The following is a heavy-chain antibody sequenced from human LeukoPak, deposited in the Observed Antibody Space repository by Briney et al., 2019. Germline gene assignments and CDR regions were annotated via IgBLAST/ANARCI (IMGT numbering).Heavy chain of an antibody. CDR1: GGSFSGYY. Sequence: SETLSLTCAVYGGSFSGYYWSWIRQPPGKGLEWIGEINHSGSTNYNPSLKSRVTISVDTSKNQFSLKLSSVTAADTAVYYCARVEYSSSSLGCCPDYWGQGTLVTVSS. CDR3: ARVEYSSSSLGCCPDY. V-gene: IGHV4-34*01. CDR2: INHSGST. J-gene: IGHJ4*02. D-gene: IGHD6-6*01.